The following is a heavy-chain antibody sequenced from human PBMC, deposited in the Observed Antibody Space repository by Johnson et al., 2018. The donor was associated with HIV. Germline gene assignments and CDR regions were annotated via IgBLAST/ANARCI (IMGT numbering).Heavy chain of an antibody. CDR2: ISWNSGSI. Sequence: VQLVESGGGSVQPGRSLRLSCAASGFTFDDYAMHWVRQAPGKGLEWVSGISWNSGSIGHADSVKGRFTISRDNAKNSLHLQMSSLRAEDTALYYCAKDINGGLEYSSSSERFSGAFDIWGQGTMVTVSS. CDR3: AKDINGGLEYSSSSERFSGAFDI. J-gene: IGHJ3*02. D-gene: IGHD6-6*01. CDR1: GFTFDDYA. V-gene: IGHV3-9*01.